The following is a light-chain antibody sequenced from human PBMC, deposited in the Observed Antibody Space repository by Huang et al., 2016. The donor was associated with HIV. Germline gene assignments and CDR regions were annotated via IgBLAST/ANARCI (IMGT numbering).Light chain of an antibody. CDR1: QSISSW. CDR2: KAS. J-gene: IGKJ1*01. CDR3: QQYNTDWT. Sequence: DIQMTQSPSTLSASVGDRVTITCRASQSISSWMAWYQQKPGRSPKLRIYKASTLESGVSSRFSGSGSGTEFTLTISSLQPDDFATYYCQQYNTDWTFGQGTKVEMK. V-gene: IGKV1-5*03.